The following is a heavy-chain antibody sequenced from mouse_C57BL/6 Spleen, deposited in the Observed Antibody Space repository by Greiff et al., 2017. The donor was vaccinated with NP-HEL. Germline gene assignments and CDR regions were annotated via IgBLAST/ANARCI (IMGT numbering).Heavy chain of an antibody. CDR3: ARLYYGSSWYFDV. J-gene: IGHJ1*03. D-gene: IGHD1-1*01. CDR1: GFTFSDYG. CDR2: ISSGSSTI. V-gene: IGHV5-17*01. Sequence: EVQVVESGGGLVKPGGSLKLSCAASGFTFSDYGMHWVRQAPEKGLEWVAYISSGSSTIYYADTVKGRFTISRDNAKSTLFLQMTSLRSEDTAMYYCARLYYGSSWYFDVWGTGTTVTVSS.